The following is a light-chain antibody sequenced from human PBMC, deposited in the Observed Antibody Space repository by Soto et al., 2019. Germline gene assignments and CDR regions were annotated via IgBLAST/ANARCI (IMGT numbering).Light chain of an antibody. J-gene: IGKJ5*01. CDR1: QSVSSY. CDR2: DAS. CDR3: QQRKSWPLT. Sequence: IVLTQSPATLSLSPGEKATLSCRASQSVSSYLAWYQQKPGQAPRPLIYDASNRATGIPPRFSGSGSGTDFTLTISSLEPEDFAVYYCQQRKSWPLTFGQGTRLEIK. V-gene: IGKV3-11*01.